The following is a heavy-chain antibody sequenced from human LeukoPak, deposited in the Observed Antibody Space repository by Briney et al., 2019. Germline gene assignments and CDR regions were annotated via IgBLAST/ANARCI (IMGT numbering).Heavy chain of an antibody. CDR1: GGSISSGDYY. V-gene: IGHV4-30-4*01. Sequence: SETLSLTCTVSGGSISSGDYYWSWIRQPPGKDLEWIGYIYYSRSTYYNPSLKSRVTISVDTSKNQFSLKLSSVTAADTAVYYCARVRAILTYYYDSSGYSYFDYWGQGTLVTVSS. CDR2: IYYSRST. J-gene: IGHJ4*02. D-gene: IGHD3-22*01. CDR3: ARVRAILTYYYDSSGYSYFDY.